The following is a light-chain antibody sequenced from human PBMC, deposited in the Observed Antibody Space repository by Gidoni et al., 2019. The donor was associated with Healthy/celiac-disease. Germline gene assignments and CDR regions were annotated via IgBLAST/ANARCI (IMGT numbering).Light chain of an antibody. CDR1: SSDVGGYHY. CDR3: SAYTSSSAYV. CDR2: EVS. J-gene: IGLJ1*01. Sequence: QSALTQPASVTGCTGQSITISCTGTSSDVGGYHYVSWYQQHPGQAPKLMLYEVSNRPSVVSHRFSGSKSGNTASLTISGLQAEDEADYYCSAYTSSSAYVFGTGTKVTVL. V-gene: IGLV2-14*01.